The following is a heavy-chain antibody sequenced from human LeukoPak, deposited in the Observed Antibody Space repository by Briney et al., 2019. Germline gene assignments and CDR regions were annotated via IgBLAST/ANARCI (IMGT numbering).Heavy chain of an antibody. D-gene: IGHD3-22*01. Sequence: SETLSLTCTVSGGSISSYYWSWIRQPPGKGLERIGYIYYSGSTNYNPSLKSRVTISVDTSKNQFSLKLSSVTAADTAVYYCARGGYYYDSSGYYSPFDYWGQGTLVTVSS. J-gene: IGHJ4*02. V-gene: IGHV4-59*01. CDR1: GGSISSYY. CDR3: ARGGYYYDSSGYYSPFDY. CDR2: IYYSGST.